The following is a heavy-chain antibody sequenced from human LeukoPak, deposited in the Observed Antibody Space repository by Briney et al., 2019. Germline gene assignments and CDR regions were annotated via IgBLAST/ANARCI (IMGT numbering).Heavy chain of an antibody. V-gene: IGHV1-24*01. Sequence: ASVKVSCEVSGYSLSELSMHWVRQAPGKELEWMGGFDPGEGKLIYARKFQGRVTMTEDTSTDTAYMEMNSLRSEDTAVYYCATGDEWQLDYWGQGTLVTVSS. CDR2: FDPGEGKL. CDR1: GYSLSELS. D-gene: IGHD3-3*01. J-gene: IGHJ4*02. CDR3: ATGDEWQLDY.